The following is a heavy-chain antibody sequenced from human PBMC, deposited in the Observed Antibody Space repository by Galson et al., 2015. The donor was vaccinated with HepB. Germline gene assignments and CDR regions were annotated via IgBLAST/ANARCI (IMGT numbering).Heavy chain of an antibody. CDR3: ATGSASARPYYFDY. V-gene: IGHV3-23*01. J-gene: IGHJ4*02. Sequence: SLRLSCAASGFSFSLYAMSWVRQAPGKGLEWVAAITDSGGDTYSADSVKGRFTISRDNSKNMLFLQMDSLRAEDTAVYYCATGSASARPYYFDYWGQGILATVSS. CDR1: GFSFSLYA. CDR2: ITDSGGDT.